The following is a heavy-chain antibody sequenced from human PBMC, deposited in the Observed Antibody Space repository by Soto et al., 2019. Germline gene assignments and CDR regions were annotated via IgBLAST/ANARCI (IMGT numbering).Heavy chain of an antibody. CDR3: ARDLWGYCGADCYPLDV. CDR1: GAFVISTKW. CDR2: IHHSETT. Sequence: SETLCLTCAVSGAFVISTKWWSWVRQSPGKGLEWIGEIHHSETTNYNPSLKSRVTISVDTSKNQFSLKLNSVTAADTAVYYCARDLWGYCGADCYPLDVWGQGTTVTVSS. J-gene: IGHJ6*02. V-gene: IGHV4-4*02. D-gene: IGHD2-21*02.